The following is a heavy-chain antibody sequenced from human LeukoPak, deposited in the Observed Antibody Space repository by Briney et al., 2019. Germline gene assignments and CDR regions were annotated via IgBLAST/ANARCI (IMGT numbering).Heavy chain of an antibody. CDR3: ARSGSGRSRGWFDP. J-gene: IGHJ5*02. Sequence: GGSLRLSCAASGFTFSSYWMTWVRQAPGKGLEWVANIREDGSEKYYVDSVKGRFTISRDNAKNSLYLQMNSLRAEDTAVYYCARSGSGRSRGWFDPWGQGTLVTVSS. CDR1: GFTFSSYW. D-gene: IGHD3-10*01. CDR2: IREDGSEK. V-gene: IGHV3-7*03.